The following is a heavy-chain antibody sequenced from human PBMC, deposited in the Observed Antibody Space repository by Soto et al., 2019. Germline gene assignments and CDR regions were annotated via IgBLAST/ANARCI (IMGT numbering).Heavy chain of an antibody. CDR1: GGSISSYY. CDR3: ARGGEHDSNYGGDDY. V-gene: IGHV4-59*01. Sequence: PSETLSLTCTVSGGSISSYYWGWIRQPPGKGLEWIGYIYYSGSTNYNPSLKSRVTISVDTSKNQFSLKLSSVTAADTAVYYCARGGEHDSNYGGDDYWGKGTLVTVSS. J-gene: IGHJ4*02. CDR2: IYYSGST. D-gene: IGHD4-4*01.